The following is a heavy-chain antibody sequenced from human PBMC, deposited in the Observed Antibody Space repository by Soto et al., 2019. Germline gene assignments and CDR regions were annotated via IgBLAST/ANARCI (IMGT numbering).Heavy chain of an antibody. CDR3: ARGYYYGSGSYWENYYYYYGMDV. V-gene: IGHV4-61*08. CDR1: GGSISSGDYY. J-gene: IGHJ6*02. CDR2: IYYSGST. D-gene: IGHD3-10*01. Sequence: SETLSLTCTVSGGSISSGDYYWSWIRQPPGKGLEWIGYIYYSGSTNYNPSLKSRVTISVDTSKNQFSLKLSSVTAADTAVYYCARGYYYGSGSYWENYYYYYGMDVWGQGTTVTVSS.